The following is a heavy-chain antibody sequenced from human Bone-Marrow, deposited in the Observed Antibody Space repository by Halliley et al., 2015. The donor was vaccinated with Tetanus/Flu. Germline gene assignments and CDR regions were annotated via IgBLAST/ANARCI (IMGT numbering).Heavy chain of an antibody. Sequence: GLVKPSETLSLTCAVVDESLSGYYWSWLRQPPGKGLEWIGEISHSGSARYNSALRSRVTMSVDTSKKQISLKLRSATAADTAVYYCARGGWRSQRNWFDPWGQGTLVTVSS. CDR2: ISHSGSA. D-gene: IGHD6-19*01. J-gene: IGHJ5*02. CDR1: DESLSGYY. CDR3: ARGGWRSQRNWFDP. V-gene: IGHV4-34*01.